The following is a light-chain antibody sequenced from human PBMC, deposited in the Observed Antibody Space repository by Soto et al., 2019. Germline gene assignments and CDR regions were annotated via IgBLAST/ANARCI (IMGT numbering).Light chain of an antibody. CDR1: NIGSKS. CDR3: QVWDSSSDHHV. CDR2: FDT. Sequence: SYELTQPPSVSVAPGKTARITCGGNNIGSKSVHWYQQKPGQAPVLVISFDTDRPSGIPERFSGSNSGNTATLTISRVEAGDEADYFCQVWDSSSDHHVFGTGTKLTVL. J-gene: IGLJ1*01. V-gene: IGLV3-21*04.